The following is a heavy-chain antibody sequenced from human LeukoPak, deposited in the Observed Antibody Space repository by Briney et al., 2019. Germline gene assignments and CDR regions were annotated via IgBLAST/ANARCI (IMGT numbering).Heavy chain of an antibody. Sequence: SETLSLTCTVSGGSISSYYWSWIRQPPGKGLEWIGYIQNRGNTNYNPSLRSRVTISIDTSKNQFSLRLSSVTAADTAVYYCARAGSWTFDYWGQGTLVTVSS. CDR3: ARAGSWTFDY. CDR1: GGSISSYY. J-gene: IGHJ4*02. D-gene: IGHD3/OR15-3a*01. V-gene: IGHV4-59*01. CDR2: IQNRGNT.